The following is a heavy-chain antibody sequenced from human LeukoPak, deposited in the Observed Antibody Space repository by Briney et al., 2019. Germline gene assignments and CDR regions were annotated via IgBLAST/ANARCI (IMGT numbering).Heavy chain of an antibody. J-gene: IGHJ4*02. D-gene: IGHD2-15*01. Sequence: TSETLSLTCAVYGGSFSGYYWSWIRQPPGKGLEWIGEINHSGSTNYNPSLKSRVTISVDTSKNQFSLKLSSVTAADTAVYYCARGYCSGGSCHAIDYWGQGTLVTVSS. V-gene: IGHV4-34*01. CDR3: ARGYCSGGSCHAIDY. CDR1: GGSFSGYY. CDR2: INHSGST.